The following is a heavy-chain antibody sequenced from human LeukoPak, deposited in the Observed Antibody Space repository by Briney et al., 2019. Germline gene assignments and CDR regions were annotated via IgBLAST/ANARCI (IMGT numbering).Heavy chain of an antibody. D-gene: IGHD3-22*01. V-gene: IGHV6-1*01. CDR1: GDSVSSNSVG. CDR2: TYYRSKWYT. J-gene: IGHJ4*02. CDR3: ARGRYYDSSGYLFDY. Sequence: SQTLSLTCAISGDSVSSNSVGWNWIRQSPSRGLEWLGRTYYRSKWYTDCAISAKTRLTMNPDTSKNEVSLQLTSVTPEDTAVYYCARGRYYDSSGYLFDYWGQGTLVTVSS.